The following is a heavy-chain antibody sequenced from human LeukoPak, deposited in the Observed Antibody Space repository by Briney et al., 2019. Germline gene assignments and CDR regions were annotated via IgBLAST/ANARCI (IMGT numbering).Heavy chain of an antibody. CDR2: IIAYNGNT. J-gene: IGHJ3*02. CDR1: GYTFTSYG. Sequence: ASVKVSCKASGYTFTSYGISWVRQAPGQGLEWMGWIIAYNGNTNYAQKLQGRVTMTTDTSTSTAYMELRSLRSDDTAVYYCARDKYLEQWLVRGAFDIWGQGTMVTVSS. V-gene: IGHV1-18*01. D-gene: IGHD6-19*01. CDR3: ARDKYLEQWLVRGAFDI.